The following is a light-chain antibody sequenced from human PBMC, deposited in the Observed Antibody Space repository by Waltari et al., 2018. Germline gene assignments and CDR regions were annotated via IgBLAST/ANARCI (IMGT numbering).Light chain of an antibody. CDR2: AAA. J-gene: IGKJ4*01. Sequence: DIQMTQSPSSLSASVGDRVTITCRASQSISNHLNWYQQTPGKVPKPLIYAAATLQSGVPSRFSGSGSGTDFSLTVSSLQPEDFATYFCQHSDAIPITFGGGTKVEIK. CDR3: QHSDAIPIT. CDR1: QSISNH. V-gene: IGKV1-39*01.